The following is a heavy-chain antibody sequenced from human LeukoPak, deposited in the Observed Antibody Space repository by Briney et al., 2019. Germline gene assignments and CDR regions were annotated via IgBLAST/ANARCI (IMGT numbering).Heavy chain of an antibody. Sequence: PGRSLRLSCAASGFTFRSYTVHWVRQAPGKGLEWVTLISYDGSNKYYADSVKGRFTISRDNSKNTLYLQMNSLRAEDTAVYYCARMGYCSGDSCYRYFDYWGQGTLITVSS. J-gene: IGHJ4*02. D-gene: IGHD2-15*01. CDR1: GFTFRSYT. CDR3: ARMGYCSGDSCYRYFDY. CDR2: ISYDGSNK. V-gene: IGHV3-30*04.